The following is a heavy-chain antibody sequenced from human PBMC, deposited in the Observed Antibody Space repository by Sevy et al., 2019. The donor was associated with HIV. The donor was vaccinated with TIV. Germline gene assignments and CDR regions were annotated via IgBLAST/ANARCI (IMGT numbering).Heavy chain of an antibody. D-gene: IGHD4-17*01. V-gene: IGHV2-5*02. J-gene: IGHJ4*02. Sequence: SGPTLVKPTQTLTLTCTFSGFSLSTSGVRVGWIRQPPGKALEWLTLIYWDDDKRYSPSLKSGLTITKDTSKSQVVLTMTNMDPVDTATYFCARFNYGDYTAYFDFWGQGTLVTVSS. CDR3: ARFNYGDYTAYFDF. CDR2: IYWDDDK. CDR1: GFSLSTSGVR.